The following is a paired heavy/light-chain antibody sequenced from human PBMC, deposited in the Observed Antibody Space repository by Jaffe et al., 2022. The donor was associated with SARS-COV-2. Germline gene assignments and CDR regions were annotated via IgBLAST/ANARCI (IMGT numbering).Light chain of an antibody. V-gene: IGKV3-20*01. Sequence: EIVLTQSPGSLSLSPGERATLSCWASQSVSNNYLAWYQQKSGQAPRLLIYGASSRATGIPDRFSGSGSGTDFTLTITRLEPEDFAVYYCQQYGSSLRPFGQGTRLEIK. CDR1: QSVSNNY. CDR2: GAS. J-gene: IGKJ5*01. CDR3: QQYGSSLRP.
Heavy chain of an antibody. CDR2: ISGGSTST. J-gene: IGHJ4*02. CDR1: EFIFSAYA. V-gene: IGHV3-23*01. Sequence: EVQLLESGGDLVQPGGSLRLSCAASEFIFSAYAMSWVRQAPGKGLQWVSSISGGSTSTYYADSVKGRFTISRDNSKNTLYLQMNSLRAEDTAVYYCVKERYDSPQYYFDSWGQGTLVTVSS. D-gene: IGHD1-1*01. CDR3: VKERYDSPQYYFDS.